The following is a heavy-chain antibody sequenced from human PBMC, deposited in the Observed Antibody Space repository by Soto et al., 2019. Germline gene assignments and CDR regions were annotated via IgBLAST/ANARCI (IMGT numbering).Heavy chain of an antibody. CDR2: VYHTGNA. CDR1: GGSITTAGCS. V-gene: IGHV4-30-2*01. J-gene: IGHJ6*02. Sequence: SETLSLTCTVSGGSITTAGCSWSWIRQPPGKALEWIGYVYHTGNAYPKPSLKSRVTISLDRSKNQFSLKMTSVTAADTALYYCASRPFYYYGLDVWGQGTTVTASS. CDR3: ASRPFYYYGLDV.